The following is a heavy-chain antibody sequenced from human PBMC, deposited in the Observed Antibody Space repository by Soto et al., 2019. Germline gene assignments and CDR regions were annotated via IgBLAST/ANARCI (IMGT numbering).Heavy chain of an antibody. CDR3: ARQGYSGYDPRKYYYYSYMDV. V-gene: IGHV3-53*04. Sequence: EVQLVESGGGLVQPGGSLRLSCAASGFTVSSNYMSWVRHAPGKGLEWVSVIYSGGSTYYADSVKGRFTISRHNSKNSLYLQMNSLRAEDTAVYYCARQGYSGYDPRKYYYYSYMDVWGKGTTVTVSS. J-gene: IGHJ6*03. CDR1: GFTVSSNY. CDR2: IYSGGST. D-gene: IGHD5-12*01.